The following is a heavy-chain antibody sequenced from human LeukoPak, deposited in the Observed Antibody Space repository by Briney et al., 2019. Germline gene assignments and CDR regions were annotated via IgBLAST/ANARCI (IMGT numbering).Heavy chain of an antibody. J-gene: IGHJ5*02. Sequence: GGSLRLSCAASGLTVSSSYMSSVRQAPGKGLEWVSVIYSAGGTYYADSVQGRFIISRDSSKDTIYLQMNCLRVEDTAVYYCARSGGDDVVWSGPVGWFDPWGQGTLVTVSS. CDR1: GLTVSSSY. V-gene: IGHV3-53*01. D-gene: IGHD3-3*01. CDR2: IYSAGGT. CDR3: ARSGGDDVVWSGPVGWFDP.